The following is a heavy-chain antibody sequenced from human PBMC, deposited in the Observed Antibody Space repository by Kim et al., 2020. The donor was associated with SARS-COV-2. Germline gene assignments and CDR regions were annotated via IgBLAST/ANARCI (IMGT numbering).Heavy chain of an antibody. CDR2: IKQDGSEK. Sequence: GGSLRLSCAASGFTFSSYWMSWVRQAPGKGLEWVANIKQDGSEKYYVDSVKGRFTISRDNAKNSLYLQMNSLRAEDTAVYYCARTFYDFWSGYFANFDYWGQGTLVTVSS. J-gene: IGHJ4*02. D-gene: IGHD3-3*01. V-gene: IGHV3-7*01. CDR3: ARTFYDFWSGYFANFDY. CDR1: GFTFSSYW.